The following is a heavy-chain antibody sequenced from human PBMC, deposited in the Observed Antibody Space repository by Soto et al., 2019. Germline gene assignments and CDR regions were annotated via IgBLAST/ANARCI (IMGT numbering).Heavy chain of an antibody. V-gene: IGHV4-59*08. CDR2: IYYSGST. D-gene: IGHD6-13*01. CDR1: GGSISSYY. Sequence: SETLSLTCTVSGGSISSYYWSWIRQPPGKGLEWIGYIYYSGSTNYNPSLKSRVTISVDTSKNQFSLKLSSVTAADTAVYYCARHEGSREYYFDYWGQGTLVTVSS. J-gene: IGHJ4*02. CDR3: ARHEGSREYYFDY.